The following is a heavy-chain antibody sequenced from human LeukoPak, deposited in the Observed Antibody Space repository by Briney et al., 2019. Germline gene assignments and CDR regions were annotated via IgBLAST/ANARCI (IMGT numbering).Heavy chain of an antibody. CDR3: TSALRHTSSSGWFDP. D-gene: IGHD6-6*01. J-gene: IGHJ5*02. CDR1: GYTFTNYH. V-gene: IGHV1-2*02. Sequence: GASVKVSCKTSGYTFTNYHIHWVRQAPGQGLEWMGWVDPNNGATNYARNLQGRVTMTRDTSVSTVYMELSRLTSDDTAVYYCTSALRHTSSSGWFDPWGQGSLVTVSS. CDR2: VDPNNGAT.